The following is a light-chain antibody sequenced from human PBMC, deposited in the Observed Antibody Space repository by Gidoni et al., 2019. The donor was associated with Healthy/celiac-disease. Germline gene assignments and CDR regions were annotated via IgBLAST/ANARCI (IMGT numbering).Light chain of an antibody. CDR2: DAS. CDR1: RSVSSY. Sequence: ELVFTQSPATLSFSPGERATLSCRASRSVSSYLDCYQHKPGQAPRLLIYDASNRATGIPARFSGSGSATDFTLTISSLEPEDFAVYYCQQRSNWPPLXXXGGTKVEIK. V-gene: IGKV3-11*01. CDR3: QQRSNWPPLX. J-gene: IGKJ4*01.